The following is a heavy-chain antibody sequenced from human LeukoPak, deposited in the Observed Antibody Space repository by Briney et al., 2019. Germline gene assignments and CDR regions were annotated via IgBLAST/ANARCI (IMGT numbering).Heavy chain of an antibody. V-gene: IGHV3-23*01. D-gene: IGHD2-15*01. J-gene: IGHJ4*02. Sequence: GGSLRLSCAASGFTFSSYAMSWVRQAPGKGLEWVSAISGSGGSTYYADSVKGRFTIPRDNSKNTLYLQMNSLRAEDTAVYYCAKSHRHIVVVVAATHYYFDYWGQGTLVTVSS. CDR2: ISGSGGST. CDR1: GFTFSSYA. CDR3: AKSHRHIVVVVAATHYYFDY.